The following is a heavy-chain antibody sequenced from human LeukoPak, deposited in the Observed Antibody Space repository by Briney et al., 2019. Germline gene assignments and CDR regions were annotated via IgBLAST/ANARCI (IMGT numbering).Heavy chain of an antibody. CDR2: ITGNGET. J-gene: IGHJ4*02. V-gene: IGHV3-23*01. CDR3: AKASWVSSTDAVR. D-gene: IGHD2-2*01. CDR1: GLSFSSFA. Sequence: GGSLRLSCAASGLSFSSFAMSWVRQGPARGLEWVSSITGNGETFYADSVKGRFTLSSDSSRNTVYFQLNNLRVEDTAIYYCAKASWVSSTDAVRWGQGTLVTVSS.